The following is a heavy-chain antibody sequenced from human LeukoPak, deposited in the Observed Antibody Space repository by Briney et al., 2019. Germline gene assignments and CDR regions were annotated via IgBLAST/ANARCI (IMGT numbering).Heavy chain of an antibody. CDR1: GGSVSSVSSY. Sequence: SETLSLTCTVSGGSVSSVSSYWSWVRQPAGKGLEWIGRIYTSGITDYNPSLKSRVTISVDTSKNQFSLKLSSVTAADTAVYYCARDNPPPYYYMDVWGKGTTVTVSS. CDR3: ARDNPPPYYYMDV. D-gene: IGHD1-14*01. J-gene: IGHJ6*03. V-gene: IGHV4-61*10. CDR2: IYTSGIT.